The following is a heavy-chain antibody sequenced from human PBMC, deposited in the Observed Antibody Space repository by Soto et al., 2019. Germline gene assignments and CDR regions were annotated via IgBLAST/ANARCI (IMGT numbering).Heavy chain of an antibody. CDR1: GFTFSSYR. J-gene: IGHJ4*02. D-gene: IGHD2-2*01. CDR3: ATDCSSSSCFDN. V-gene: IGHV3-48*01. Sequence: PGGSLKLSCAASGFTFSSYRMNWVRQAPGKGLEWVSYISSSRSTIDYADSVKGRFTISRDNAKNSLYLQMNSLRAEDTAVYYCATDCSSSSCFDNWGQGTLVTVSS. CDR2: ISSSRSTI.